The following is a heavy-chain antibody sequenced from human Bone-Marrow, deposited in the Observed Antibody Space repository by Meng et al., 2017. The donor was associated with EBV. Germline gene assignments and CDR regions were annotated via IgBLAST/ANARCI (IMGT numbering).Heavy chain of an antibody. D-gene: IGHD6-19*01. CDR3: ARVALAVAGYFDY. J-gene: IGHJ4*02. V-gene: IGHV4-61*01. Sequence: QGLLQESGPGLVKPSGTLSLTCTVSGGSVSSGSYYWSWIRQPPGKGLEWIGYIYYSGSTNYNPSLKSRVTISVDTSKNQFSLKLSSVTAADTAVYYCARVALAVAGYFDYWGQGTLVTVSS. CDR1: GGSVSSGSYY. CDR2: IYYSGST.